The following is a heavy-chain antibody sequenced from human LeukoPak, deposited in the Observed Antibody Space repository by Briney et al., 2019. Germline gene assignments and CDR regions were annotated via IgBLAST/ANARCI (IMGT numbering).Heavy chain of an antibody. CDR3: ARRSIWAQTDAFDI. V-gene: IGHV1-2*02. D-gene: IGHD6-6*01. Sequence: ASVKVSCKASGYTFTGYYMHWVRQAPGQGLEWMGCINPNSGDTSYAQKFQGRVTMTRDTSISTAYMDLSRLRSDDTALYYCARRSIWAQTDAFDIWGQGTMVTVSS. J-gene: IGHJ3*02. CDR1: GYTFTGYY. CDR2: INPNSGDT.